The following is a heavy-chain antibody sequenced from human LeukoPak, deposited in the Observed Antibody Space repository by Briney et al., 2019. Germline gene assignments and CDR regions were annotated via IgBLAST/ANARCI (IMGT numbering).Heavy chain of an antibody. J-gene: IGHJ6*02. D-gene: IGHD3-10*01. V-gene: IGHV1-2*04. CDR1: GYTFTGYY. Sequence: ASVKVSCKASGYTFTGYYMHWVRQAPGQGLEWMGWINPNSGGTNYAQKFQGWVTMTRDTSISTAYMELSRLRSDDTAVYYCAREEDYYGSGSYYRSHDYYYYYGMDVWGQGTTVTVSS. CDR2: INPNSGGT. CDR3: AREEDYYGSGSYYRSHDYYYYYGMDV.